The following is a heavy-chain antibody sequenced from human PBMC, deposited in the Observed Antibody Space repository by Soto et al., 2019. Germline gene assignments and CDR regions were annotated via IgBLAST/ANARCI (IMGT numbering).Heavy chain of an antibody. CDR2: ISKDGLDG. V-gene: IGHV3-30*19. D-gene: IGHD6-19*01. CDR3: ASPREGQWLVFDH. J-gene: IGHJ4*02. CDR1: GFTFSDFG. Sequence: PGGSLRLSCVVSGFTFSDFGMHWVRQSPGEGLAWVGSISKDGLDGYYSESVKGRFTISRDDSKNTVFLQMNSLKVEDTAAYFCASPREGQWLVFDHWGQRTRVTV.